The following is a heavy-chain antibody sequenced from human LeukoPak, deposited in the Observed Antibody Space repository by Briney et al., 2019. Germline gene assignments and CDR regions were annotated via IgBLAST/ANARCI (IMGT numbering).Heavy chain of an antibody. J-gene: IGHJ4*02. D-gene: IGHD1-26*01. CDR1: GFTFDDYG. CDR3: ARYGIVGATYFDY. CDR2: ISDSSRYI. V-gene: IGHV3-21*01. Sequence: GGSLRLSCAASGFTFDDYGMSWVRQAPGKGLEWVSSISDSSRYIQYADSMKGRFSISRDNAKNSLYLQMDNLRVEDTAMYYCARYGIVGATYFDYWGQGTLVTVSS.